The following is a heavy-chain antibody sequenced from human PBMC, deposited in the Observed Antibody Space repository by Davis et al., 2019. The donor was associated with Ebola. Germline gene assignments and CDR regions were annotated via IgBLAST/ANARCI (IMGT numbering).Heavy chain of an antibody. CDR1: GYRFTTYG. Sequence: ASVKVSCKASGYRFTTYGMHWVRQAPGQGLEWMGWINTNTGNPTYAKGFTGRFVFSLDTSVNMAYLLINSLKTEDAAVYYCATLPDICGQGTLVTVSS. V-gene: IGHV7-4-1*04. J-gene: IGHJ3*02. CDR3: ATLPDI. CDR2: INTNTGNP.